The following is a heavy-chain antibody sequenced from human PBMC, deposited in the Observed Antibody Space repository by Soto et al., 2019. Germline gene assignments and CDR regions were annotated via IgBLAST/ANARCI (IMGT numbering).Heavy chain of an antibody. J-gene: IGHJ4*02. CDR1: GGSFSGYY. Sequence: QVQLQQWGAGLLKPSETLSLTCAVYGGSFSGYYWSWIRQPPGKGLEWIGEINHSGSTNYNPSLKSRVTISVDTSKNQFSLKLSSVTAADTAVYYCARTEQQLVHYWGQGTLVTVSS. D-gene: IGHD6-13*01. CDR2: INHSGST. V-gene: IGHV4-34*01. CDR3: ARTEQQLVHY.